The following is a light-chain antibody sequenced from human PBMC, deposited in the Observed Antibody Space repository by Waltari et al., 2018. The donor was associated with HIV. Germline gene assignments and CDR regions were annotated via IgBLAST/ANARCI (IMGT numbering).Light chain of an antibody. V-gene: IGLV3-21*02. Sequence: YVLTQLPSVSVAPGQTASITCGGNNIGTKSVHWYQKKPGQAPGLVVYDDSDRPSGIPERFSGSNSGNTATLTISRVEAGDEADYYCQVWDSTSDHPGVFGGGTKLTVL. CDR3: QVWDSTSDHPGV. CDR1: NIGTKS. CDR2: DDS. J-gene: IGLJ2*01.